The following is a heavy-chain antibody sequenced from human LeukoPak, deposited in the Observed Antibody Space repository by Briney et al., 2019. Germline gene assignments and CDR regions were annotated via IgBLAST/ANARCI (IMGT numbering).Heavy chain of an antibody. CDR3: ARGDILTTRLLDS. CDR2: ITRNAAII. D-gene: IGHD3-9*01. CDR1: GFIFDDYA. V-gene: IGHV3-9*01. J-gene: IGHJ4*02. Sequence: GGSLRLSCAASGFIFDDYAMHWVRRAPGKGLQWVSGITRNAAIIGYVDSVKGRFTISRDSAKNSLYLQMNSLRPGDTAFYYCARGDILTTRLLDSWGLGTLVTVSS.